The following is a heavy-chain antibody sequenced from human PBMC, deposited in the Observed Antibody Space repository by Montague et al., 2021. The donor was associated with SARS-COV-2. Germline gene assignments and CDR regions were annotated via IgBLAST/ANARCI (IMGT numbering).Heavy chain of an antibody. CDR1: GGSISSHN. CDR2: LYHSGST. Sequence: SETLSLTYTVSGGSISSHNWSWIRQPPGTGMEWIGYLYHSGSTNYNTSLKSRVTITVDTSKNQFSLRLNSVTAADTAVYYCATHPPADRYFYYLDVWGKGTTDTVSS. J-gene: IGHJ6*03. CDR3: ATHPPADRYFYYLDV. V-gene: IGHV4-59*11.